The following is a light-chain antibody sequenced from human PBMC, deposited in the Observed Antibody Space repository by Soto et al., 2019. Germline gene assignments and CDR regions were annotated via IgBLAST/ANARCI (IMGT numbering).Light chain of an antibody. V-gene: IGKV3-20*01. CDR2: SVS. J-gene: IGKJ1*01. CDR1: QSFSRQS. Sequence: EIVLTQSPGTLYLSPGERATLSCRASQSFSRQSLSWYQQKPGQAPRLLIYSVSMRATGIPDRFSGSGGGTDFTLTISSLEPEDFAVYYCHQYDESPRTFGQGTKVDI. CDR3: HQYDESPRT.